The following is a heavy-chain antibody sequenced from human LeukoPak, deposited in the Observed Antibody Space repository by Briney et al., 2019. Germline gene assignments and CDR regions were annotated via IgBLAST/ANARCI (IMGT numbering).Heavy chain of an antibody. V-gene: IGHV1-8*01. D-gene: IGHD3-3*01. CDR1: GYTFTSYD. CDR2: MNPNSGNT. Sequence: ASVKVSCKASGYTFTSYDINWVRQATGQGLEWMGWMNPNSGNTGYAQKFQGRVTMTRNTSISTAYMELSSLRSEDTAVYYCARKGTYYDFWSGYIYYYGMDVWGQGTTVTVSS. CDR3: ARKGTYYDFWSGYIYYYGMDV. J-gene: IGHJ6*02.